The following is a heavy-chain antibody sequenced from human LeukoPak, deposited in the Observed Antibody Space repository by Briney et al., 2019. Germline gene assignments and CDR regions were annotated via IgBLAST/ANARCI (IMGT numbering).Heavy chain of an antibody. CDR2: IYISGST. CDR3: ARGRGGWGYYMDV. D-gene: IGHD6-19*01. Sequence: NASETLSLTCTVSGGSISSGSYYWSWIRQPAGKGLAWIGRIYISGSTNYNPSLKSRVTISVDTSKNQFSLKLSSVTAADTAVYYCARGRGGWGYYMDVWGKGTTVTVSS. CDR1: GGSISSGSYY. J-gene: IGHJ6*03. V-gene: IGHV4-61*02.